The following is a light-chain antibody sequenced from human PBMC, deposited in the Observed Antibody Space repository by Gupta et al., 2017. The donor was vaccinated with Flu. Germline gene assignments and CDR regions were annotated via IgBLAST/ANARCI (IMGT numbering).Light chain of an antibody. CDR1: QSISSY. V-gene: IGKV1-39*01. CDR2: AAS. J-gene: IGKJ1*01. Sequence: PSSLSASVGDRVTITCRASQSISSYLNWYQQKLGKAPKLLIYAASSLQSGVPSRFSGSGSGTDFTLTIIRLQPEDFATYYCQQSDSTPLTFGQGTKVEIK. CDR3: QQSDSTPLT.